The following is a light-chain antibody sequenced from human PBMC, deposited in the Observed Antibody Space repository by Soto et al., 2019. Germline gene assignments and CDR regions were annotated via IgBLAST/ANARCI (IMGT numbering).Light chain of an antibody. Sequence: QSVLTQPPSVSGAPGQRVTISCTGSSSNIGAGYDVHWYQQLPGTAPKLLIYGNSNRPSGVPDRFSSSKSGTSASLAITGLQAEDEADYYCQSYDSSLSVHYVFGTGTKVTVL. CDR1: SSNIGAGYD. J-gene: IGLJ1*01. V-gene: IGLV1-40*01. CDR2: GNS. CDR3: QSYDSSLSVHYV.